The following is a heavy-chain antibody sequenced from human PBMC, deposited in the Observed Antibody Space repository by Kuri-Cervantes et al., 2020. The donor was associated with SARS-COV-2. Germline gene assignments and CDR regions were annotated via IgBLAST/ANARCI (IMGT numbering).Heavy chain of an antibody. J-gene: IGHJ6*03. V-gene: IGHV4-38-2*02. Sequence: SETLSLTCTVSGYSISSGYYWGWIRQPPGKGLEWIGEINHSRSTNYNPSLKSRVTISVDTSKNQFSLKLSSATAADTAVYYCARDQGGYYMDVWGKGTTVTVSS. CDR1: GYSISSGYY. D-gene: IGHD3-16*01. CDR2: INHSRST. CDR3: ARDQGGYYMDV.